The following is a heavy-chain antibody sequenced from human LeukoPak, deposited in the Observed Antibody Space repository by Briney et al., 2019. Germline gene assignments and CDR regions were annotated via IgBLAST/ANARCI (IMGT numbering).Heavy chain of an antibody. CDR1: GIIFGDYA. Sequence: PGRSLRLSCTGSGIIFGDYAMSWVRQAPGKGLEWVGFIRSKAYGGTTEYAASVKGRFTISRDDSKSIAYLQLNGLKTEDTAVYYCARDPDYGDPKLGYGLDVWGQGTTVTVSS. D-gene: IGHD4-17*01. V-gene: IGHV3-49*04. CDR3: ARDPDYGDPKLGYGLDV. J-gene: IGHJ6*02. CDR2: IRSKAYGGTT.